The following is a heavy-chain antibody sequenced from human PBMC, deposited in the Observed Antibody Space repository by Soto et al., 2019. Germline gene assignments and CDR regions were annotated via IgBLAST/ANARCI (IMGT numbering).Heavy chain of an antibody. CDR2: IYHSGST. CDR1: GGSISSGGYS. J-gene: IGHJ5*02. V-gene: IGHV4-30-2*01. Sequence: PSETLSLTCAVSGGSISSGGYSWSWIRQPPGKGLEWIGYIYHSGSTYYNPSLKSRVTISVDRSKNQFSLKLSSVTAADTAVYYCARGLDSGYDVEADNWFDPWGQGTLVTVSS. D-gene: IGHD5-12*01. CDR3: ARGLDSGYDVEADNWFDP.